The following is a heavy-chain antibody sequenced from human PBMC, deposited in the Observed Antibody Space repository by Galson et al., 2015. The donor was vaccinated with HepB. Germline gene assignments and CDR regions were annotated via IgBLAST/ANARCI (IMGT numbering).Heavy chain of an antibody. V-gene: IGHV1-46*01. D-gene: IGHD3-22*01. CDR3: ARDQYYYDSSGPFYYYGMDV. CDR2: INPSGGST. Sequence: SVKVSCKASGYTFTSYYMHWVRQAPGQGLEWMGIINPSGGSTSYAQKFQGRVTMTRDTSTSTVYMELSSLRSEDTAVYYCARDQYYYDSSGPFYYYGMDVWGQGTTVTVSS. CDR1: GYTFTSYY. J-gene: IGHJ6*02.